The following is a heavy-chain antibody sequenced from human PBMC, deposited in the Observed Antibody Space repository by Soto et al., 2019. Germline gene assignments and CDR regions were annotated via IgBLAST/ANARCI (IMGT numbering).Heavy chain of an antibody. CDR2: INANNGNP. CDR3: VVCRGGWDFHY. J-gene: IGHJ4*02. V-gene: IGHV1-3*01. CDR1: GYTFTTYD. D-gene: IGHD1-26*01. Sequence: QVLLVQSGAEVKKPGASVQISCKASGYTFTTYDMHWVRQAPGQRLEWMGSINANNGNPKYSQRFQGRDTFARDTSATTGYVDLSSLISDDTEVSYCVVCRGGWDFHYWGQVPLVTVSS.